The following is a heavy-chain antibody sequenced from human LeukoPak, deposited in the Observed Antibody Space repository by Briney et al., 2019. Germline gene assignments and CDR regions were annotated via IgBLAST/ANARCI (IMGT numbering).Heavy chain of an antibody. Sequence: GGSLRLSCAASGFTFSSYGMHWVRQAPGKGLEWVAVIWYDGSNKYYADSVKGRFTISRDNSKNTLYLQMNSLRAEDTAVYYCAKGMLTVVPAAAFDYWGQGTLVTVSS. V-gene: IGHV3-33*06. CDR1: GFTFSSYG. CDR2: IWYDGSNK. CDR3: AKGMLTVVPAAAFDY. J-gene: IGHJ4*02. D-gene: IGHD2-2*01.